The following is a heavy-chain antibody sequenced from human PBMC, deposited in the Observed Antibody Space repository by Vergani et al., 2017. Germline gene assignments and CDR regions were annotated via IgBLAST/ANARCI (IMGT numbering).Heavy chain of an antibody. D-gene: IGHD3-22*01. CDR2: IYPDDSDT. Sequence: EVQLVQSGAELKKPGESLKISCKGSGYNFPNYWIGWVRQMPGKGLEWMGSIYPDDSDTRYSPSFQGQVTISGDKSISTAYLQWSSLKASDTAMYYCARVGWSYYDSSGYYYAPGGWFDPWGQGTLVTVSS. V-gene: IGHV5-51*03. J-gene: IGHJ5*02. CDR3: ARVGWSYYDSSGYYYAPGGWFDP. CDR1: GYNFPNYW.